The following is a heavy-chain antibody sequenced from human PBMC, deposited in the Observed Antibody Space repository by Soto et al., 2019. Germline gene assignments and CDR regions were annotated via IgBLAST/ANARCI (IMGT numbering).Heavy chain of an antibody. Sequence: ASVKVSCKASGYTFTSYAMHWVRQAPGQRLEWMGWINAGNGNTKYSQKFQGRVTITRDTSASTAYMELSSLRSEDTAVYYCARDNEYYDFWSGYFNHNWFDPWGQGTLVTV. CDR1: GYTFTSYA. CDR3: ARDNEYYDFWSGYFNHNWFDP. V-gene: IGHV1-3*01. D-gene: IGHD3-3*01. J-gene: IGHJ5*02. CDR2: INAGNGNT.